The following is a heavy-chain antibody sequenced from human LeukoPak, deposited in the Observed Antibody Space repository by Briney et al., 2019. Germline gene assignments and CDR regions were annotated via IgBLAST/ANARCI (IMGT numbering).Heavy chain of an antibody. D-gene: IGHD1-26*01. CDR1: GFTFNSYA. CDR2: ISGSGGGT. CDR3: AKDLGRYRNNYFDY. Sequence: GGSLRPSCAASGFTFNSYAMSWVRQAPEKGLEWVATISGSGGGTYYADSVKGRFTISRDDSKNTLYLQMNSLRAEDTAVYYCAKDLGRYRNNYFDYWGQGTLVTVSS. V-gene: IGHV3-23*01. J-gene: IGHJ4*02.